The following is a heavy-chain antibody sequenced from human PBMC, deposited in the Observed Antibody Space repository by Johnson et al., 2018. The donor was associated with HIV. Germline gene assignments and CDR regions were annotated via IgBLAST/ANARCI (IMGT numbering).Heavy chain of an antibody. D-gene: IGHD2-21*01. CDR2: IRYDGRNK. Sequence: QVQLVESGGGVVQPGGSLRLSCAASEFTFSSYGMHWVRQAPGTGLEWVAFIRYDGRNKYYRDSVKGRFTISRDNSKYTLYLHMNSLRAEDTAVYYCAKLGGEDGFDIWGQGTMVTVSS. CDR3: AKLGGEDGFDI. V-gene: IGHV3-30*02. CDR1: EFTFSSYG. J-gene: IGHJ3*02.